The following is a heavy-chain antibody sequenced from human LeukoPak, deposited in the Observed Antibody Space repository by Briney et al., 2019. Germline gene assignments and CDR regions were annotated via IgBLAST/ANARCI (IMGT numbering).Heavy chain of an antibody. CDR1: GDSISGYY. Sequence: SETLSLTCTVSGDSISGYYCSWIRQPPGKGLEWIGEINHSGSTNYNPSLKSRVTISVDTSKNQFSLKLSSVTAADTAVYYCARVPCGGDCYSLGYYYGMDVWGQGTTVTVSS. CDR3: ARVPCGGDCYSLGYYYGMDV. J-gene: IGHJ6*02. CDR2: INHSGST. V-gene: IGHV4-34*01. D-gene: IGHD2-21*02.